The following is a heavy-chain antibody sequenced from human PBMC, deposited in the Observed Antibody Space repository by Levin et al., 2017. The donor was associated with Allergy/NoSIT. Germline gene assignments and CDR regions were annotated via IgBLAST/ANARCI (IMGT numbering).Heavy chain of an antibody. CDR3: ATHQWQWEPPKYTWFDP. Sequence: TSETLSLTCTVSGVSIGSTTYYWGWLRPPPGQGLVWIGSVYFTGTTYYNPSLRDRLTISVDTSRNQFSLRLSSVTAADRAVYYCATHQWQWEPPKYTWFDPWGPGTLVTVSS. J-gene: IGHJ5*02. V-gene: IGHV4-39*01. CDR2: VYFTGTT. D-gene: IGHD1-26*01. CDR1: GVSIGSTTYY.